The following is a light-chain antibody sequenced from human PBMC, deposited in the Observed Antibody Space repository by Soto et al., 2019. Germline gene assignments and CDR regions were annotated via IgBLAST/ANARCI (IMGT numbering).Light chain of an antibody. CDR2: EVS. J-gene: IGLJ1*01. CDR3: SSYTSDWGV. V-gene: IGLV2-14*01. Sequence: QSVLTQPASVSGSPGQSITISCTGTSSDVGGYDFVSWYQHHPGKAPKFIIYEVSTRPSGVSNRFSGSKSGNTASLTISGVQADDEADYYCSSYTSDWGVFGTGTKVTVL. CDR1: SSDVGGYDF.